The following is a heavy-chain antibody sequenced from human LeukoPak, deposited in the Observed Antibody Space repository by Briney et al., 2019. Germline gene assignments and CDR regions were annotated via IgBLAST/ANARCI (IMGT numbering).Heavy chain of an antibody. CDR2: IIPIFGTA. Sequence: SVKVSCKASGGTFISYAISWVRQAPGQGLEWMGGIIPIFGTANYAQKFQGRVTITTDESTSTAYMELSSLRSEDTAVYYCARGVICSGGSCYSTYYFDYWGQGTLVTVSS. V-gene: IGHV1-69*05. J-gene: IGHJ4*02. CDR3: ARGVICSGGSCYSTYYFDY. D-gene: IGHD2-15*01. CDR1: GGTFISYA.